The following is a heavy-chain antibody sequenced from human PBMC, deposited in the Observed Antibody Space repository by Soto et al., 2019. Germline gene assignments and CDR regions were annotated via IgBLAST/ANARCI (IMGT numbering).Heavy chain of an antibody. CDR3: AGFHYFYDSSGGPDACDI. D-gene: IGHD3-22*01. CDR1: GFTFSDYY. J-gene: IGHJ3*02. Sequence: QVQLVEPGGGLVKPGGSLRLSCAASGFTFSDYYMSWIRQAPGQGPEWVSYISSSSSYTNYADSVKGRFTISRDNANNSLYLQMNSLRADDTAVYYCAGFHYFYDSSGGPDACDICGQGTMVTVSS. CDR2: ISSSSSYT. V-gene: IGHV3-11*06.